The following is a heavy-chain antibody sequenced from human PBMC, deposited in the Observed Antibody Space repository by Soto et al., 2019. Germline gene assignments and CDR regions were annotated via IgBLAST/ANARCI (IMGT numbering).Heavy chain of an antibody. Sequence: SETLSLTCTVSGTSISSYYWSWIRQPPGKGLEWIANIHYSGTTNYNPSLASRVTLSVDTSKNQFSLKMTSVTAADRAMYFCARYKSYAIDYWGRGTLVTVSS. CDR2: IHYSGTT. V-gene: IGHV4-59*01. J-gene: IGHJ4*02. D-gene: IGHD2-8*01. CDR3: ARYKSYAIDY. CDR1: GTSISSYY.